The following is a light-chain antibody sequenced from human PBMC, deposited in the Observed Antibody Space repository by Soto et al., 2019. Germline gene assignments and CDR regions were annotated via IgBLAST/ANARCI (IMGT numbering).Light chain of an antibody. Sequence: DIQMTQSPSSLSAAVGERVTITCRASQSISSYLNCYQQKPGKAPNLLIYAASTLQSGVPSRFSGSGSGPDFTLTISSLQPEDFATYYCQQLNTYPATFGGGTKVDI. CDR3: QQLNTYPAT. J-gene: IGKJ4*01. V-gene: IGKV1-9*01. CDR1: QSISSY. CDR2: AAS.